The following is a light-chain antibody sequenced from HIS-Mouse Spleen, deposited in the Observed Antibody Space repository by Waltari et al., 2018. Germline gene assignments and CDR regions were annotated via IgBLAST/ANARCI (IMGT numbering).Light chain of an antibody. Sequence: HSVLTQPPSASGTPGQRVTISCSGSSSNIGSNYVYWYQQLPGTAPKLLIYRNNTRPSGVAGRVSGANAGTSAPLAISGLRSEDEADYYCAAWDDSLSGPVFGGGTKLTVL. J-gene: IGLJ3*02. V-gene: IGLV1-47*01. CDR1: SSNIGSNY. CDR2: RNN. CDR3: AAWDDSLSGPV.